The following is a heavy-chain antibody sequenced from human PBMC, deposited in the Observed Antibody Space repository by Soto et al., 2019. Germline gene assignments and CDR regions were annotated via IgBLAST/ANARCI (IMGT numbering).Heavy chain of an antibody. J-gene: IGHJ4*02. CDR2: IYYSGST. Sequence: PSETLSLTCTVSGGSISSSSYHWGWIRQPPGKGLEWIGSIYYSGSTYYNPSLKSRVTISVDTSKNQFSLKLSSVTAADTAVYYCARQSDYYYLDYWGQGTLVTVSS. V-gene: IGHV4-39*01. CDR3: ARQSDYYYLDY. D-gene: IGHD2-21*01. CDR1: GGSISSSSYH.